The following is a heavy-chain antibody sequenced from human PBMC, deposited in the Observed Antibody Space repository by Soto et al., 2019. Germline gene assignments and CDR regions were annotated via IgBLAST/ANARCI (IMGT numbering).Heavy chain of an antibody. J-gene: IGHJ3*02. CDR2: IYPGDSDT. CDR1: GYSFTSYW. V-gene: IGHV5-51*01. D-gene: IGHD6-6*01. Sequence: PGESLKISCKGSGYSFTSYWIGWVRQMPGKGLEWMGIIYPGDSDTRYSPSFQGQVTISADKSISTAYLQWSSLKASDTAMYYCATSITRYSSSSTRADAFDIWGQGTMVTV. CDR3: ATSITRYSSSSTRADAFDI.